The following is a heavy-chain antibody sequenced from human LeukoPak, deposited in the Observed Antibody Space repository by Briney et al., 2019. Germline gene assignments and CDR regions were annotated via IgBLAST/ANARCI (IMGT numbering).Heavy chain of an antibody. J-gene: IGHJ3*02. D-gene: IGHD5-12*01. V-gene: IGHV3-30*04. CDR3: ARALGIGYEANAFDI. CDR2: ISYDGSNK. CDR1: GFTFSSYA. Sequence: GRSLRLSCAASGFTFSSYAMHWVRQAPGKGLEWVAVISYDGSNKYYADSVKGRFTISRDNSKNTLYLQMNSLRAEDTAVYYCARALGIGYEANAFDIWGQRTMVTVSS.